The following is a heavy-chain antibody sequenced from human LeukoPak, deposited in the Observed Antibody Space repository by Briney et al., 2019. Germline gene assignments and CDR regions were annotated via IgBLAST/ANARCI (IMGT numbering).Heavy chain of an antibody. CDR3: ARGVAGVYFYYYMDV. Sequence: ASVKVSCKASGYTVTGYYMHWVRQAPGQGLEWMGWINPNNGDTHYAQKFQGTVTMTRDTSISTVYMELSSLRSDDTAVYYCARGVAGVYFYYYMDVWGKGTTVTVSS. CDR1: GYTVTGYY. V-gene: IGHV1-2*02. D-gene: IGHD1-14*01. CDR2: INPNNGDT. J-gene: IGHJ6*03.